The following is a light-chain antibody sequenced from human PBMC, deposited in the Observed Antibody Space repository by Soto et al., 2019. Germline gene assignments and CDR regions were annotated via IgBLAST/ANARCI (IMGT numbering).Light chain of an antibody. CDR1: QSVRNF. Sequence: IVLTQSPGTLSLSPGERATLSCRASQSVRNFLAWYQHKPGLAPRLLISDVSNRPTGIPDRFSGSGSGTDFTLTIXXXXPXDFAVYYCLQRSDWPWTFGQGTKVEI. J-gene: IGKJ1*01. CDR2: DVS. CDR3: LQRSDWPWT. V-gene: IGKV3-11*01.